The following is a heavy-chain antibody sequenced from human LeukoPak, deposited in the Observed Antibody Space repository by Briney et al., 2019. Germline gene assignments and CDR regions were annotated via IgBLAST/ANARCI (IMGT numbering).Heavy chain of an antibody. CDR2: IYHSGST. J-gene: IGHJ5*02. Sequence: SQTLSLTCAVSGGSISSSGYSWSWIRQPPGKGLEWIGYIYHSGSTYYNPSLKSRVTISVDRSKNQFSLKLSSVTAADTAVYYCAREVAREGWFDPWGQGTLVTVSS. CDR3: AREVAREGWFDP. CDR1: GGSISSSGYS. V-gene: IGHV4-30-2*01. D-gene: IGHD5-12*01.